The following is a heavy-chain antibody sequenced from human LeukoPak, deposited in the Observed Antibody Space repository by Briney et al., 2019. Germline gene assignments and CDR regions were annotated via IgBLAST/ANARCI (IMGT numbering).Heavy chain of an antibody. CDR1: GFTIGTYA. CDR2: IGSAGT. CDR3: ARDAVYSSSWQYY. V-gene: IGHV3-23*01. J-gene: IGHJ4*02. Sequence: GGSLRLTCAASGFTIGTYAMTWVRQAPGKGLEWVSGIGSAGTYYADSVKGRFTISRDNSKNTLYLQMNSLRAEDTAVYYCARDAVYSSSWQYYWGQGTLVTASS. D-gene: IGHD6-13*01.